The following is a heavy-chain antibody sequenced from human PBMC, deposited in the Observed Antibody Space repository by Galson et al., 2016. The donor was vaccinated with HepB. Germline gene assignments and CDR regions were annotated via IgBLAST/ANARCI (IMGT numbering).Heavy chain of an antibody. D-gene: IGHD6-13*01. Sequence: SLRLSCAASGFTFSSNAMNWVRQAPGKGLEWVSAISGSGGSTYYADSVKGRFTISRDISKNTLYLQMNSLRAEDTAVYYCAKAYRIAAAGGEYFQHWGQGTLVTVSS. V-gene: IGHV3-23*01. CDR2: ISGSGGST. CDR3: AKAYRIAAAGGEYFQH. J-gene: IGHJ1*01. CDR1: GFTFSSNA.